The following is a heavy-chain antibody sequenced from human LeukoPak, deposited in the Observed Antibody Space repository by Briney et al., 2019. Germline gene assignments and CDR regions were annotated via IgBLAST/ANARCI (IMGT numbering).Heavy chain of an antibody. Sequence: GASVKVSCKASGYTFTGYYMHWVRQAPGQGLEWMGWINPNSGGTNYAQKFQGRVTMTRDTSISTAYMELSRLRSDDTAVYYCARDGGYYYDSSGYYRPWGQGTLVTVSS. CDR3: ARDGGYYYDSSGYYRP. CDR2: INPNSGGT. J-gene: IGHJ5*02. V-gene: IGHV1-2*02. CDR1: GYTFTGYY. D-gene: IGHD3-22*01.